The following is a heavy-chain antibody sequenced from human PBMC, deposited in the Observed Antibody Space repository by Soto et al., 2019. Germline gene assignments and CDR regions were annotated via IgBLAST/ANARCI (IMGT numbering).Heavy chain of an antibody. D-gene: IGHD3-22*01. CDR3: AKDPAPKYFYDNSAPTAAFDI. CDR2: ISGSGGST. J-gene: IGHJ3*02. Sequence: GGSLRLSCAGSGFTFSSYAMSWVRQAPGKGLEWVSAISGSGGSTYYADSVKGRFTISRDNSKNTLYLQMNSLRAEDTAVYYCAKDPAPKYFYDNSAPTAAFDICGQGTVVTVS. V-gene: IGHV3-23*01. CDR1: GFTFSSYA.